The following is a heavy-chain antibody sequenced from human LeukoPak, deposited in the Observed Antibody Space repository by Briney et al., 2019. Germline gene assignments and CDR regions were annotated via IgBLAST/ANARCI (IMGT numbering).Heavy chain of an antibody. D-gene: IGHD2-8*01. J-gene: IGHJ4*02. CDR1: GFTFSSSG. CDR2: ISYDGSNK. V-gene: IGHV3-30*18. CDR3: AKEYCSNSVCHSLDY. Sequence: GGSLRLSCSASGFTFSSSGMHWVRQAPGKGLEWVAVISYDGSNKYYADSVKGRFTFSRDNSKNTLYLQMNSLRAEDTAVYYCAKEYCSNSVCHSLDYWGQGTLVTVSS.